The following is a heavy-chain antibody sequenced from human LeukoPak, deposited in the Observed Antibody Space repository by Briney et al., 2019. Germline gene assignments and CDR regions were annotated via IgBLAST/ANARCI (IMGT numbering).Heavy chain of an antibody. CDR1: GFTVSSNY. V-gene: IGHV3-53*01. D-gene: IGHD5-24*01. CDR3: ARGEMATVVDY. Sequence: GGSLRLSCAASGFTVSSNYMHWVRQAPGRELEWVSIIYSGGTTYHADSVKGRFTISRDNSKNTVYLQMNSLRAEDTALYYCARGEMATVVDYWGQGTLVTVSS. J-gene: IGHJ4*02. CDR2: IYSGGTT.